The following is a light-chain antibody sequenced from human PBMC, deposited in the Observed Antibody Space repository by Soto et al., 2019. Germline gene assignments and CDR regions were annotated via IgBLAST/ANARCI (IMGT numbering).Light chain of an antibody. J-gene: IGKJ3*01. CDR3: QHYNNLLGT. Sequence: DIQMTPSPSSLSASIGDRVTITCQASQDISKNLNWYQEKPGKAPKVLIYDAYNLERGVPSRFSGGGYGTDFTFTISSLQAEDVATYYCQHYNNLLGTFGPGTKVDLK. CDR1: QDISKN. CDR2: DAY. V-gene: IGKV1-33*01.